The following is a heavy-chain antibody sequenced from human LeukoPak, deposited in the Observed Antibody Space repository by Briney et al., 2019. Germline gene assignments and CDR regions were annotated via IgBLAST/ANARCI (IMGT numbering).Heavy chain of an antibody. CDR1: GGSISSYY. CDR2: IYYSGST. D-gene: IGHD3-22*01. CDR3: ARVTGYMIEDYFDY. J-gene: IGHJ4*02. V-gene: IGHV4-59*01. Sequence: PSETLSLTCTVSGGSISSYYWSWIRQPPGKGLEWIGYIYYSGSTNYNPSLKSRVTISVDTSKNQFSLRLRSVTAADTAVYYCARVTGYMIEDYFDYWGQGTLVTVSS.